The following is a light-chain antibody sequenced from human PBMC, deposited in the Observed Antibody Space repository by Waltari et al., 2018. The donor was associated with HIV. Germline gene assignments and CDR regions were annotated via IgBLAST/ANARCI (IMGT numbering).Light chain of an antibody. CDR3: QSYDGSLSGSI. V-gene: IGLV1-40*01. Sequence: QSVLTQPPSVSGAPGQRVTIPCPGSSSNIGAGYDVHAYQQLPRTAPKLLIYGNSNRPSGVPDRFSGSKSGTSASLAITGLQAEDEADYYCQSYDGSLSGSIFGGGTKLTVL. J-gene: IGLJ2*01. CDR1: SSNIGAGYD. CDR2: GNS.